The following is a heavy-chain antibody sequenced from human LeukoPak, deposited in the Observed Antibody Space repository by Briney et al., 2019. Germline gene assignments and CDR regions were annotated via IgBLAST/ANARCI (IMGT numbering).Heavy chain of an antibody. D-gene: IGHD6-13*01. CDR3: ARGREYSSSWRVLELDFDY. J-gene: IGHJ4*02. CDR1: GYTFTGYY. V-gene: IGHV1-2*06. CDR2: INPNSGGT. Sequence: ASVKVSCKASGYTFTGYYMHWVRQAPGQGLEWMGRINPNSGGTNYAQKFQGRVTMTRDTSMSTAYMELSSLRSDDTAVYYCARGREYSSSWRVLELDFDYWGQGTLVTVSS.